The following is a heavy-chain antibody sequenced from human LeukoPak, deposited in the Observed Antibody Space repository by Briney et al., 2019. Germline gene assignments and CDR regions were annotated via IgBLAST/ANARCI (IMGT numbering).Heavy chain of an antibody. D-gene: IGHD3-10*01. CDR1: GYTFTNYD. V-gene: IGHV1-2*02. Sequence: GASVKVSCKASGYTFTNYDIKWVRQAPGQGLEWMGWINPNSGDTNSAQKFQGRVTMTRDTSISTAYIELSRLRSDDTAVYYCARRFNGYYFDYWGQGTLVTVSS. CDR2: INPNSGDT. CDR3: ARRFNGYYFDY. J-gene: IGHJ4*02.